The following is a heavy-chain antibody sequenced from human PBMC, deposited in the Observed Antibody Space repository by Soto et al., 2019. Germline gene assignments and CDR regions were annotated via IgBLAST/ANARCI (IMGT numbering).Heavy chain of an antibody. Sequence: GASVKVSCKASGYTFTGYYMHWVRQAPGQGLEWMGWINPNSGGTNYAQKFQGRVTMTRDTSISTAYMELSRLRSDDTAVYYCARDSYYYDSSGYYRRAYYYYGMDVWGQGTTVTVS. CDR1: GYTFTGYY. CDR3: ARDSYYYDSSGYYRRAYYYYGMDV. D-gene: IGHD3-22*01. J-gene: IGHJ6*02. V-gene: IGHV1-2*02. CDR2: INPNSGGT.